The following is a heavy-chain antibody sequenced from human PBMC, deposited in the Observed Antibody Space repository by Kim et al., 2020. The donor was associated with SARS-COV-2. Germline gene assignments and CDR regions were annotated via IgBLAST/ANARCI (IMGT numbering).Heavy chain of an antibody. V-gene: IGHV4-34*01. D-gene: IGHD3-22*01. Sequence: PSLKSRVTISVDTSKNQFSLELGSVTAADTAVYYCARLTYYYDSSARLDYWGQGTLVTVSS. J-gene: IGHJ4*02. CDR3: ARLTYYYDSSARLDY.